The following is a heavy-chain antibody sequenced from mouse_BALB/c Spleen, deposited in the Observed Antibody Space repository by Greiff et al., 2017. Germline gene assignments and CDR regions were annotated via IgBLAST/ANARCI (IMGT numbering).Heavy chain of an antibody. D-gene: IGHD2-1*01. CDR2: IYPGNSDT. Sequence: VHVKQSGTVLARPGASVKMSCKASGYTFTSYWMHWVKQRPGQGLEWIGAIYPGNSDTSYNQKFKGKAKLTAVTSTSTAYMELSSLTNEDSAVYYCTRREYYGNSDAMDDWGQGTSVTVSS. J-gene: IGHJ4*01. CDR1: GYTFTSYW. V-gene: IGHV1-5*01. CDR3: TRREYYGNSDAMDD.